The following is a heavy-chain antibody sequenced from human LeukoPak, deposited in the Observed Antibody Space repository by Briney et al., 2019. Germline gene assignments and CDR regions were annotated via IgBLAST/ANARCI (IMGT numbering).Heavy chain of an antibody. V-gene: IGHV1-8*01. Sequence: ASVKVSCKASGYTFTSYDIIWVRQATGQGLEWMGWMNPNSGNTGYAQKFQGRVTMTRNTSISTAYMELSSLRSEDTAVYYCARGGLWYYGSGSYYNRISWFDPWGQGTLVTVSS. CDR1: GYTFTSYD. CDR2: MNPNSGNT. D-gene: IGHD3-10*01. CDR3: ARGGLWYYGSGSYYNRISWFDP. J-gene: IGHJ5*02.